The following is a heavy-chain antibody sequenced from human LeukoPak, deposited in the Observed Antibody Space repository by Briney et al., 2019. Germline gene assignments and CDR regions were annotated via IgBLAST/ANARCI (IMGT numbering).Heavy chain of an antibody. D-gene: IGHD4-23*01. J-gene: IGHJ4*02. CDR2: ISVYNDNT. Sequence: ASVKVSCKASGYTFTSYAISWVRQAPGQGLEWMGWISVYNDNTNYAQKLQGRVTMTTDTSTSTAYMELRSLRSDDTAVYYCARPAYGGNSGFGYWGQGTLVTLSS. CDR3: ARPAYGGNSGFGY. CDR1: GYTFTSYA. V-gene: IGHV1-18*01.